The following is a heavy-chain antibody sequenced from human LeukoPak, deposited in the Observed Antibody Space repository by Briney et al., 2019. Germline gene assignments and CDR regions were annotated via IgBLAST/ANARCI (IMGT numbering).Heavy chain of an antibody. CDR2: ISSSSSYI. D-gene: IGHD6-19*01. CDR1: GFTFSSYS. V-gene: IGHV3-21*01. Sequence: KPGGSLRLSCAASGFTFSSYSMNWVRQAPGKGLEWVSSISSSSSYIYYADSVKGRFTISRDNAKNSLYLQMNSLRAEDTAVYYCARESIAVAGAPFDYWGQGTLVTVSS. J-gene: IGHJ4*02. CDR3: ARESIAVAGAPFDY.